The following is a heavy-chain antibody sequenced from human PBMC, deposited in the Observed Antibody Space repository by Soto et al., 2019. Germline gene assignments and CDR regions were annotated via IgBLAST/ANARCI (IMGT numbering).Heavy chain of an antibody. CDR3: ARGGHYSSGWQGDS. V-gene: IGHV3-30-3*01. CDR2: ISYDGSSK. D-gene: IGHD6-19*01. CDR1: GFTFSSYA. J-gene: IGHJ4*02. Sequence: GGSLRLSCAASGFTFSSYAMHWVRQAPGKGLEWVAVISYDGSSKYDAGSVKGRFTISRDNSKNTLYLQMNSLRAEDTALYYCARGGHYSSGWQGDSWGQGTLVTVSS.